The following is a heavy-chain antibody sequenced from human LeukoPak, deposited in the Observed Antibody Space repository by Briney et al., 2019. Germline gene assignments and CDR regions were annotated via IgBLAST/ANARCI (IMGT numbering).Heavy chain of an antibody. D-gene: IGHD3-22*01. CDR3: AKELYSYDSSGSIDY. J-gene: IGHJ4*02. CDR2: ISGSGGST. V-gene: IGHV3-23*01. Sequence: GGSLRLSCSASGFTFSSFALRWVRPAPGKGLEWVSSISGSGGSTYYADSVKGRVTISRDNSKNTLCLQMNSLRAEDTAVYYCAKELYSYDSSGSIDYWGQGTLVTVSS. CDR1: GFTFSSFA.